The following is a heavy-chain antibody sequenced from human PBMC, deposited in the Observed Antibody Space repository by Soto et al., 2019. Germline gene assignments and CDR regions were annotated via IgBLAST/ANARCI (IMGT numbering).Heavy chain of an antibody. CDR3: AKGPGGAPLEGFAY. J-gene: IGHJ4*02. D-gene: IGHD3-16*01. Sequence: PGGSLRLSCAASGFTFDDYTMHWVRQAPGKGLEWVSLISWDGGSTYYADSVKGRFTISRDNSKNSLYLQMNSLRTEDTALYYCAKGPGGAPLEGFAYWGQGTLVTVSS. V-gene: IGHV3-43*01. CDR2: ISWDGGST. CDR1: GFTFDDYT.